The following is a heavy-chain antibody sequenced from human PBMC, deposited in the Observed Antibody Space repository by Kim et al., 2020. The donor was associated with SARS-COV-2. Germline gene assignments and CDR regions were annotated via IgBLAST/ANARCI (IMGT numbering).Heavy chain of an antibody. J-gene: IGHJ4*02. D-gene: IGHD6-19*01. Sequence: GGSLRLSCAASGFTFSNFAMSWVRQAPGKGLQWVSGITGRGGGSSSYADAEKGRFTISRDNSKNTLLLQMNSLRVEDTARYYCAKDPYTSGWYRAGDSWGQGTLVTVSS. CDR3: AKDPYTSGWYRAGDS. CDR2: ITGRGGGSS. CDR1: GFTFSNFA. V-gene: IGHV3-23*01.